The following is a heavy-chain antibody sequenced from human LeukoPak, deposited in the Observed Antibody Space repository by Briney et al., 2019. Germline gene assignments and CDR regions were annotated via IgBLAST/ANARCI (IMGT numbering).Heavy chain of an antibody. D-gene: IGHD3-10*01. Sequence: SETLSLTCTVSGGSISSYYWSWIRQPPGKGLEWIGDIYYSGSTNYNPSLKSRFTISVDTSKNQFSLKLSSVTAADMAVYYCARARDGIRGVYFDYWGQGTLVTVSS. CDR1: GGSISSYY. V-gene: IGHV4-59*01. J-gene: IGHJ4*02. CDR2: IYYSGST. CDR3: ARARDGIRGVYFDY.